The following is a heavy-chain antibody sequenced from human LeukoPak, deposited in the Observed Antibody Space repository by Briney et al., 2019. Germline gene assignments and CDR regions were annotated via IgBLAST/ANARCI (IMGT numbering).Heavy chain of an antibody. J-gene: IGHJ5*02. V-gene: IGHV1-2*02. CDR1: GYTFTGYY. Sequence: ASVRVSCKASGYTFTGYYMHWVRQAPGQGLEWMGWINPNSGATNYVQSFKGRVTMTRDTTSSTVYMELSTLRSDDTAVYFCARSLGSLKEYWWFDPWGQGTLVSVSS. CDR3: ARSLGSLKEYWWFDP. D-gene: IGHD2/OR15-2a*01. CDR2: INPNSGAT.